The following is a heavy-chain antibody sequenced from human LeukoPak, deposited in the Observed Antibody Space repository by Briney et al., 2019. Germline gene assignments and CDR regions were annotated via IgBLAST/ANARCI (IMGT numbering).Heavy chain of an antibody. CDR1: GGSISSGSYY. V-gene: IGHV4-61*02. J-gene: IGHJ4*02. CDR2: IYTSGST. D-gene: IGHD5-12*01. Sequence: SETLSLTCTVSGGSISSGSYYWSWIRQPAGKGLEWIGRIYTSGSTNYNPSLKSRVTISVDTSKNQFSLKLSSVTAADTAVYYCARVGYSGYGDYFDYWGQGTLVTVSS. CDR3: ARVGYSGYGDYFDY.